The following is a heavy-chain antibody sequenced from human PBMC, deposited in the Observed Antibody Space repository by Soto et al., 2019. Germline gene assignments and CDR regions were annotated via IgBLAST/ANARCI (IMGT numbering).Heavy chain of an antibody. D-gene: IGHD3-10*01. CDR2: ISGSGGST. CDR3: AKGAVRENDYYYGMDV. Sequence: GGSLRLSCADSGFTFSSYAMSWVRQAPGKGLEWVSAISGSGGSTYYADSVKGRFTISRDNSKNTLYLQMNSLRAEDTAVYYCAKGAVRENDYYYGMDVWGQGTTVTVSS. CDR1: GFTFSSYA. V-gene: IGHV3-23*01. J-gene: IGHJ6*02.